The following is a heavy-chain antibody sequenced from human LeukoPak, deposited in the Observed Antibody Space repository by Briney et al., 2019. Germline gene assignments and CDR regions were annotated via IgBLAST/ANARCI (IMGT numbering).Heavy chain of an antibody. Sequence: GRSLRLSCAASGFTFSSYGMHWARQAPGKGLEWVAVISYDGSNKYYADSVKGRFTISRDNSKNTLYLQMNSLRAEDTAVYYCAKLRGRTPADYYYYGMDVWGKGTTVTVSS. CDR3: AKLRGRTPADYYYYGMDV. CDR1: GFTFSSYG. D-gene: IGHD6-13*01. J-gene: IGHJ6*04. V-gene: IGHV3-30*18. CDR2: ISYDGSNK.